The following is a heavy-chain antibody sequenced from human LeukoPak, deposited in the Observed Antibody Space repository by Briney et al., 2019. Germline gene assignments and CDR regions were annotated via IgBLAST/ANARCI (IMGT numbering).Heavy chain of an antibody. CDR2: ISGSGGST. D-gene: IGHD3-3*01. V-gene: IGHV3-23*01. J-gene: IGHJ4*02. CDR1: GFTFSSYA. Sequence: GGSLRLSCAASGFTFSSYAMSWVRQAPGKGLEWVSAISGSGGSTYYADSVKGRFTISRDNSKNTLYLQMNSLRAEDTAVYYCSKYYDFWSGYYVRRGYFDYWGQGTLVTVSS. CDR3: SKYYDFWSGYYVRRGYFDY.